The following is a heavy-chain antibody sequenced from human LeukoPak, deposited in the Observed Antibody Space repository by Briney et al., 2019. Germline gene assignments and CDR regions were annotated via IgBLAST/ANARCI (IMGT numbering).Heavy chain of an antibody. Sequence: GRSLRLSCAASGFSFSDYALHWVRQAPGKGLEWVAVISYGGTKEYYADSVKGRFTISKDNSKNTLYLQMNSLRQEDTAVYYCARNKPITAFFGMDVWGQGTTVIVSS. CDR1: GFSFSDYA. J-gene: IGHJ6*02. V-gene: IGHV3-30*04. CDR3: ARNKPITAFFGMDV. CDR2: ISYGGTKE. D-gene: IGHD6-6*01.